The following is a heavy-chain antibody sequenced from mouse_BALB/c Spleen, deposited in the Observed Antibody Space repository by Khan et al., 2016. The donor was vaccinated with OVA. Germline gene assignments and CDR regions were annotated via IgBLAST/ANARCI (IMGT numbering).Heavy chain of an antibody. Sequence: VQLKQSGAELVKPGASVKLSCTASGFNIKDTYIHWVKRRPEQGLEWIGRITPANGNTEYDPKFQGKATMRADTSSNTAYLQLSSLTSGDTAAYYCVRPTHAPRNFDVWGAGTTVTVSS. CDR2: ITPANGNT. CDR3: VRPTHAPRNFDV. J-gene: IGHJ1*01. CDR1: GFNIKDTY. V-gene: IGHV14-3*02.